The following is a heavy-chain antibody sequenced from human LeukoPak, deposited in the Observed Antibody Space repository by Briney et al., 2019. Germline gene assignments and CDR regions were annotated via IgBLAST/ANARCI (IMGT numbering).Heavy chain of an antibody. V-gene: IGHV4-31*03. CDR2: IYYSGST. D-gene: IGHD2-15*01. CDR1: GGSISSGSHY. CDR3: ARGGDIVVVVAAYDAFDI. J-gene: IGHJ3*02. Sequence: SETLSLTCTVSGGSISSGSHYWSWIRQHPGKGLEWIGYIYYSGSTYYNPSLKSRVTISVDTSKNQFSLKLSSVTAADTAVYYCARGGDIVVVVAAYDAFDIWGQGTMVTVSS.